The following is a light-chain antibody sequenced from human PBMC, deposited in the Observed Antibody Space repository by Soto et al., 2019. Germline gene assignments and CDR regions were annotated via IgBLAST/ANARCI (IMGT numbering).Light chain of an antibody. CDR2: AAS. CDR1: QTISNW. J-gene: IGKJ1*01. CDR3: HQRQSWPRT. Sequence: DIQKTQSPSTLSAYVGDRVTITFRASQTISNWLAWYQQKPGKAPKLLIYAASSLQSGVPSRFSGSGSGTDFTLTISDVEPEDFAVYYCHQRQSWPRTFGQGTKVDI. V-gene: IGKV1-5*01.